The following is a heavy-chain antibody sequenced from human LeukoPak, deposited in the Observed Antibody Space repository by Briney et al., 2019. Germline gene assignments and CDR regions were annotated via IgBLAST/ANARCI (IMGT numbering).Heavy chain of an antibody. V-gene: IGHV4-59*01. CDR3: ARGGSAAAIDY. Sequence: PSETLSLTCTVSGGSISSYYWSWIRQPPGKGLEWIGYIYYSGSTNYNPSLKSRVTISVDTSKNQFSLKLSSVTAADTAVYYCARGGSAAAIDYWGQGALVTVSS. CDR1: GGSISSYY. J-gene: IGHJ4*02. CDR2: IYYSGST. D-gene: IGHD2-15*01.